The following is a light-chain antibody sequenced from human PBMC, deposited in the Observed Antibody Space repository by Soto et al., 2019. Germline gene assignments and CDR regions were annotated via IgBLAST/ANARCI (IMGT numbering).Light chain of an antibody. Sequence: QSALTQPASVSGSPGQSITISCTGTSADIGLYNYVSWYQQHPNKAPKLIIHDVTERPSGVSYRFSASKSGNTASLTISGLQAVDEADYYCSSYTNSNTLVFGGGTKLTVL. V-gene: IGLV2-14*03. CDR2: DVT. CDR3: SSYTNSNTLV. J-gene: IGLJ2*01. CDR1: SADIGLYNY.